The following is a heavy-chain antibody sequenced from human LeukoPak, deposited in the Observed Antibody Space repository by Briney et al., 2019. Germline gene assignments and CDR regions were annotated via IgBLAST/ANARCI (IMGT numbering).Heavy chain of an antibody. D-gene: IGHD3-10*01. CDR2: IYYSGST. CDR3: ARESNASASFPYFDY. V-gene: IGHV4-59*01. J-gene: IGHJ4*02. CDR1: GGSITSYY. Sequence: PSETLSLTCTVSGGSITSYYWSWIRQPPGMGLEWIGYIYYSGSTNYNPSLKSRVTISVDTSKNQFSLKLSSVTAADTAVYYCARESNASASFPYFDYWGQGTLVTVSS.